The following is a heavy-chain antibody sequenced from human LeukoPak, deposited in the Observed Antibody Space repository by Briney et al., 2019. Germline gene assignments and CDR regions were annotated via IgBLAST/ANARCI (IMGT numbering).Heavy chain of an antibody. CDR3: ANNLVWGYSYGIAFDY. CDR1: GFTFSSYA. D-gene: IGHD5-18*01. J-gene: IGHJ4*02. CDR2: ISGSGGST. Sequence: GGSLRLSCAASGFTFSSYAMGWVRQAPGKGLEWVSAISGSGGSTYYADSVKGRFTISRDNSKNTLYLQMNSLRAEDTAVYYCANNLVWGYSYGIAFDYWGQGTLVTVSS. V-gene: IGHV3-23*01.